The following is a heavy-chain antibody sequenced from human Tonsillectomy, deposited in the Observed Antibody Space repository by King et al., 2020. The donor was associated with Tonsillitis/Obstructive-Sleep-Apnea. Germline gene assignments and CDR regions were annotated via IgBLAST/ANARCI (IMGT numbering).Heavy chain of an antibody. V-gene: IGHV2-26*01. CDR3: ARISCSSTSCYDFDY. Sequence: TLKESGPVLVKPTETLTLTCTVSGVSLSNARMSVIWVRQPPGKGREWIAPIFSNYEKIDRISLKSRLTISKDTSKSQVVLTMTNMDPVDTATYYCARISCSSTSCYDFDYWGQGTLVTVSS. J-gene: IGHJ4*02. D-gene: IGHD2-2*01. CDR1: GVSLSNARMS. CDR2: IFSNYEK.